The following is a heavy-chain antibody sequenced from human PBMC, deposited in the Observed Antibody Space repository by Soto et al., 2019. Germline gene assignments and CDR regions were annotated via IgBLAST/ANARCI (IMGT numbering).Heavy chain of an antibody. CDR2: IYWDDDK. V-gene: IGHV2-5*02. CDR1: GLSLSTTGVG. J-gene: IGHJ6*04. CDR3: VQSRCGGDCLQSYSSHSYYGLDV. Sequence: QITLKESGPTLVKPTQTLTLTCTFSGLSLSTTGVGVGWIRQPPGKALEWLALIYWDDDKRYSPSLKSRLTITKDTSKNQVVLTMTNMDPVDTATYYCVQSRCGGDCLQSYSSHSYYGLDVWGKWTTVTVSS. D-gene: IGHD2-21*02.